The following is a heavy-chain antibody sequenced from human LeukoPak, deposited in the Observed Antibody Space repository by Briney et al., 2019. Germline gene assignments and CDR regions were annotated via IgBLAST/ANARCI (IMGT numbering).Heavy chain of an antibody. CDR2: IYYSGST. D-gene: IGHD2-2*01. J-gene: IGHJ5*02. CDR1: GGSISSYY. V-gene: IGHV4-59*08. CDR3: ARGKRYCSSTSCYHWFDP. Sequence: PSETLSLTCTVSGGSISSYYWSWIRQPPGKGLEWIGYIYYSGSTNYNPSLKSRVTISVDTSKNQFSLKLSSVTAADTAVYYCARGKRYCSSTSCYHWFDPWGQGTLVTVSS.